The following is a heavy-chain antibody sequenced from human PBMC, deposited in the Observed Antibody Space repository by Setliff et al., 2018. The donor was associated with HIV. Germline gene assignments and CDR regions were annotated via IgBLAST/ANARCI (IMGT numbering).Heavy chain of an antibody. V-gene: IGHV3-23*01. D-gene: IGHD1-1*01. J-gene: IGHJ4*02. CDR2: VSGSGGFT. CDR3: TKDPTPVQLWFFSGYYSES. CDR1: GFTFSSYW. Sequence: LRLSCAASGFTFSSYWMSWVRQAPGKGLEWVSGVSGSGGFTSYADSVKGRFTISRDNSKNTLYLEMSSLRAEDTATYYCTKDPTPVQLWFFSGYYSESWGQGTVVTVSS.